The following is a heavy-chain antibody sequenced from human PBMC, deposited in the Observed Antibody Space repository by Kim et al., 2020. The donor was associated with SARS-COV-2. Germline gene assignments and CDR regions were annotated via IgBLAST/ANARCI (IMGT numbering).Heavy chain of an antibody. D-gene: IGHD3-10*01. CDR3: ARVWDYYGSGSYHSWFDP. CDR1: GGSISSSNW. J-gene: IGHJ5*02. V-gene: IGHV4-4*02. Sequence: SETLSLTCAVSGGSISSSNWWSWVRQPPGKGLEWIGEIYHSGSTNYNPPLKSRVTISVDKSKNQFSLKLSSVTAADTAVYYCARVWDYYGSGSYHSWFDPWGQGTLVTVSS. CDR2: IYHSGST.